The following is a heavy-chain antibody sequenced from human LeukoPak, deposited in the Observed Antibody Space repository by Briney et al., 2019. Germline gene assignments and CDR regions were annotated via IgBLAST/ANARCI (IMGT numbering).Heavy chain of an antibody. Sequence: KPGESLKISCQGSGYSFTNSWIASVRQLPGKGLEWMGIIYPGNSDTRYSPSFQGQVTISADKSISTAYLQWSSLKASDTAIYYCARGATTMDDWGQGTLVTVSS. CDR1: GYSFTNSW. V-gene: IGHV5-51*01. CDR2: IYPGNSDT. J-gene: IGHJ4*02. CDR3: ARGATTMDD. D-gene: IGHD3-10*01.